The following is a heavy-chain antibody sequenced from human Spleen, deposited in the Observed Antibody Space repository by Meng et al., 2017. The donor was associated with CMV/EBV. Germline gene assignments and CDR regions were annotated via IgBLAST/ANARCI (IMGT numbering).Heavy chain of an antibody. D-gene: IGHD3-3*01. CDR2: INHSGST. CDR1: GGSFSDYY. CDR3: ARALRSGYTGDVFDI. V-gene: IGHV4-34*01. J-gene: IGHJ3*02. Sequence: SETLSLTCTVYGGSFSDYYWTWIRQSPGKGLEWIGEINHSGSTNYNPSLKSRVTMSVDTSKNQFSLKLDSVTVADTAVYCCARALRSGYTGDVFDIWGQGTMVTVSS.